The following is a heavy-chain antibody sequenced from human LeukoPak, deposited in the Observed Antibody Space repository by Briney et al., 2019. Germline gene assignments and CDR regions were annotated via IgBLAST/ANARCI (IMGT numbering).Heavy chain of an antibody. CDR2: IIPMFGST. Sequence: ASVTVSFKASGDIFNSYSVSWVRQAPGQGLEWMGAIIPMFGSTNYAQKFQDRVTISTDQSTTIVYMELSSLTSEDTAVYYCARVGRSRGSLPNFYYYMDVWGKGTTVTVSS. J-gene: IGHJ6*03. CDR1: GDIFNSYS. CDR3: ARVGRSRGSLPNFYYYMDV. D-gene: IGHD1-26*01. V-gene: IGHV1-69*05.